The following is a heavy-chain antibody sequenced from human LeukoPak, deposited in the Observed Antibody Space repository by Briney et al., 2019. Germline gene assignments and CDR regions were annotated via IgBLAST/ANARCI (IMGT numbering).Heavy chain of an antibody. V-gene: IGHV3-7*01. CDR2: INQNGSEK. CDR1: TFTFSNYW. Sequence: GGSLRLSCAASTFTFSNYWMSWVRQAPGKGLEWVANINQNGSEKYYADSVKGRFTFSRGNAKNSLYLQMNCLRAEDTAVYYCARAQSGHCSSTSCYDYGMDVWGQGTTVTVSS. J-gene: IGHJ6*02. D-gene: IGHD2-2*01. CDR3: ARAQSGHCSSTSCYDYGMDV.